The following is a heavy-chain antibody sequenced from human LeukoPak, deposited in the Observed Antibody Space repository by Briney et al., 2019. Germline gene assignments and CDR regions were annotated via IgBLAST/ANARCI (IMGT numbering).Heavy chain of an antibody. Sequence: PGGSLRLSCAASGFTVSSNYMSWVRQAPGKGLEWVSVIYSGGSTYYADSVKGRFTISRDNAKNLLYLQMSSLRAEDTAVYYCARDSWLGEGYFDYWGQGTPVTVSS. CDR2: IYSGGST. J-gene: IGHJ4*02. V-gene: IGHV3-53*01. D-gene: IGHD3-22*01. CDR3: ARDSWLGEGYFDY. CDR1: GFTVSSNY.